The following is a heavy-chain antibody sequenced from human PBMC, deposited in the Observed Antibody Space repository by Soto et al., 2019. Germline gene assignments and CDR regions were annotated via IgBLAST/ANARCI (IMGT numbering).Heavy chain of an antibody. CDR2: ISYDGSNK. CDR1: GFTFSSYG. J-gene: IGHJ4*02. CDR3: AKDEITIFGVVNPQDYYFDY. Sequence: PGGSLRLSCAASGFTFSSYGMHWVRQAPGKGLEWAAVISYDGSNKYYADSVKGRFTISRDNSKNTLYLQVNSLRAEDTAVHYCAKDEITIFGVVNPQDYYFDYWGQGTLVTVSS. V-gene: IGHV3-30*18. D-gene: IGHD3-3*01.